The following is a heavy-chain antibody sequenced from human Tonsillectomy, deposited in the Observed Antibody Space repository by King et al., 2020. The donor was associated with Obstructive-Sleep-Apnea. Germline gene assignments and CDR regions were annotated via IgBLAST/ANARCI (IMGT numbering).Heavy chain of an antibody. J-gene: IGHJ4*02. CDR3: ARDLFDTSSWEGGGPYFDY. Sequence: VQLVQSGTEVKKPGASVKVSCKASGYIFTNYVITWVRQAPGQGLEWMGYISVYNGNTKYVQKLQGRVTMTVDTSTSTAYMELRSLISDDTAVYYCARDLFDTSSWEGGGPYFDYWGQGTLVTVSS. CDR2: ISVYNGNT. D-gene: IGHD6-13*01. V-gene: IGHV1-18*01. CDR1: GYIFTNYV.